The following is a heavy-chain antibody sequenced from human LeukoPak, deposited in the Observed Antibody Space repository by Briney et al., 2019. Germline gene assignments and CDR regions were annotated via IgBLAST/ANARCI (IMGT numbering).Heavy chain of an antibody. CDR2: ISGSGDST. J-gene: IGHJ4*02. D-gene: IGHD6-19*01. V-gene: IGHV3-23*01. Sequence: PGGSLRLSCAASGFTFSSYAMTWVRQAPGKGLEWVSAISGSGDSTYYTDSVKGRFTISRDNSKNTLYLQMNSLRAEDTAVYNCAKDIEEQWLRWAFVYWGQGTLVTVSS. CDR1: GFTFSSYA. CDR3: AKDIEEQWLRWAFVY.